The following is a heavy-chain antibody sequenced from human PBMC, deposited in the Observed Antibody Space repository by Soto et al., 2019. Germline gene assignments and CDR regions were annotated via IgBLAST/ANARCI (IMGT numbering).Heavy chain of an antibody. J-gene: IGHJ3*02. Sequence: GESLKISCKGSGYILTNYWIGWGRQMPGKGLEWMGIIYPDDSDTRYSPSFQGQVTFSADKSISTAFLQWNSLKPSDTAIYFCARPRVLGAPDAFDIWGQRTMVTVSS. D-gene: IGHD1-26*01. CDR3: ARPRVLGAPDAFDI. CDR1: GYILTNYW. V-gene: IGHV5-51*01. CDR2: IYPDDSDT.